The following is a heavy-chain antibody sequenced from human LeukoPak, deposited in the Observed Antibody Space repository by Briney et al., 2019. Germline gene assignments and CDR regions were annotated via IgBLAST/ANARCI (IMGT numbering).Heavy chain of an antibody. D-gene: IGHD6-13*01. V-gene: IGHV3-23*01. J-gene: IGHJ4*02. Sequence: GGSLRLSCAASGFTFSSYAMSWVRQAPGKGLKRVSAISGSGGSTYYADSVKGRFTISRDNSKNTLYLQMNSLRAEDTAVYYCAKKTSDYSSSWFDYWGQGTLVTVSS. CDR3: AKKTSDYSSSWFDY. CDR1: GFTFSSYA. CDR2: ISGSGGST.